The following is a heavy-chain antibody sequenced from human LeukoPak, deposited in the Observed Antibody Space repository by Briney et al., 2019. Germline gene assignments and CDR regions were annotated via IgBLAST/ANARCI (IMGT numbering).Heavy chain of an antibody. CDR3: ANSLVAAWGAGYYFDY. D-gene: IGHD1-26*01. CDR2: IIPIFGTA. J-gene: IGHJ4*02. CDR1: GGTFSSYA. V-gene: IGHV1-69*13. Sequence: GASVKVSCKASGGTFSSYAISWVRQAPGQGLEWMGGIIPIFGTANYAQKFQGRVTITADESTSTAYMELSSLRSEDTAVYYCANSLVAAWGAGYYFDYWGQGTLVTVSS.